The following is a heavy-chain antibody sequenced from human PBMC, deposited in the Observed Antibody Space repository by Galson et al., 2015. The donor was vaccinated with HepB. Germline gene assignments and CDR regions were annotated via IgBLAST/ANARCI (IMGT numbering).Heavy chain of an antibody. CDR2: IKSKTDGGTT. J-gene: IGHJ4*02. V-gene: IGHV3-15*01. D-gene: IGHD3-22*01. CDR3: TTANYYDSSGYGAQGSY. CDR1: GFTFSNAW. Sequence: SLRLSCAASGFTFSNAWMSWVRQAPGKGLEWVGRIKSKTDGGTTDYAAPVKGRFTISRDDSKNTLYLQMNSLKTEDTAVYYCTTANYYDSSGYGAQGSYWGQGTLVTVSS.